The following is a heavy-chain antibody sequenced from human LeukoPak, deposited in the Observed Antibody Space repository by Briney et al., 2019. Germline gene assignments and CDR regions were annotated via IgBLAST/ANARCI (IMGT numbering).Heavy chain of an antibody. CDR1: GFTFSIYA. CDR3: AKDSRRYYYDSSDLNDY. Sequence: PGGSLRLSCAASGFTFSIYAMSWVRQAPGKGLEWVSAISSSGGSIYYADSVKGRFTISRDNSKNTLYLQMNSLRAEDTAIYYCAKDSRRYYYDSSDLNDYWGPGTLVTVSS. CDR2: ISSSGGSI. V-gene: IGHV3-23*01. J-gene: IGHJ4*02. D-gene: IGHD3-22*01.